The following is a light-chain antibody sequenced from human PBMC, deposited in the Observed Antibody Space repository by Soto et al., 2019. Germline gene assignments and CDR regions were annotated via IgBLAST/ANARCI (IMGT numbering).Light chain of an antibody. CDR2: LAS. J-gene: IGKJ1*01. CDR1: QSISNY. Sequence: DIQMTQSPSSLSASVGDRVTITCRASQSISNYLNWYQQRPGKAPKLLIYLASSLSGGVPSKFSGSGSGTDFTLTISVLQPEDSATYYCQQTYKTPLTFGQGTKVEIK. V-gene: IGKV1-39*01. CDR3: QQTYKTPLT.